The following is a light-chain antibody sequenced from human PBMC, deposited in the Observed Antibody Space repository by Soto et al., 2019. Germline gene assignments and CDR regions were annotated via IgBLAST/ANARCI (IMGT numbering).Light chain of an antibody. CDR1: QSISSY. CDR2: AAS. Sequence: DIQMTQSPSSLSASVGDRVTITCRASQSISSYLNWYQQKPGKAPKLLIYAASSLQSVVPSRFSGSGSGTDFTLTISSLQPEDFATYYCQQSYSTPPTFGQGTQVDIK. CDR3: QQSYSTPPT. V-gene: IGKV1-39*01. J-gene: IGKJ1*01.